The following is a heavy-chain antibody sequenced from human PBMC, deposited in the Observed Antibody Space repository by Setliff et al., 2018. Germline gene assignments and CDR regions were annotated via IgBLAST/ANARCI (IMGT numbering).Heavy chain of an antibody. CDR1: GGSISNSTFY. CDR2: IHYRGTT. V-gene: IGHV4-39*01. Sequence: SETLSLTCTVSGGSISNSTFYWGWIRQPPGKGLEWIGRIHYRGTTYSNASLASRLTISVDTSKNQFSLNLNSVTAADTGVYYCASCRYQVPYDYWGQGILVTVSS. J-gene: IGHJ4*02. CDR3: ASCRYQVPYDY. D-gene: IGHD2-2*01.